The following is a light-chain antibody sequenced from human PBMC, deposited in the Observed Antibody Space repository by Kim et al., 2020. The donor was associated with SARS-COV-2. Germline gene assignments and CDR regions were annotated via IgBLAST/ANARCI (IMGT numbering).Light chain of an antibody. Sequence: LSPGESATLSCRASQSVSGYLAWYQQKPGQAPRLLMYHASNRATGIPARFSGSGSGTDFTLTISSLEPEDFAVYYCQQRSNWLWTFGQGTKVDIK. V-gene: IGKV3-11*01. CDR2: HAS. J-gene: IGKJ1*01. CDR1: QSVSGY. CDR3: QQRSNWLWT.